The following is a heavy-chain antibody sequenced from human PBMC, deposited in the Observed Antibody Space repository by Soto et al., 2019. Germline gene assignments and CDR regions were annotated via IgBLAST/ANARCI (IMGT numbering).Heavy chain of an antibody. J-gene: IGHJ4*02. CDR1: GFTFSSYA. CDR3: AKGGRGQSGYFYN. D-gene: IGHD5-12*01. V-gene: IGHV3-23*01. CDR2: ISDTGGGT. Sequence: EVQLLESGGGLVQPGGSLRLSCAASGFTFSSYAMNWVRQAPGKGLECVSVISDTGGGTYYADSAKGRFTISRDNSRNTLFLQMNGLRAEDTAVYYCAKGGRGQSGYFYNWGQGALVTVSS.